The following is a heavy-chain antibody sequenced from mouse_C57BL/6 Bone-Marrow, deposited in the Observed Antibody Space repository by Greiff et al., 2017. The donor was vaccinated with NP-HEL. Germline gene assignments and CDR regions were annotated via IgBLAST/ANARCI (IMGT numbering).Heavy chain of an antibody. V-gene: IGHV8-8*01. Sequence: QVTLKVSGPGILQPSQTLSLTCSFSGFSLSTFGMGVGWIRQPSGKGLVWLAHIWWDDAKYYNPALKSRLPISKDTSKNQVFLKNTNVDTANTDTYSGARSDYGNYCDDGGQGTTLTVSS. D-gene: IGHD2-1*01. CDR3: ARSDYGNYCDD. CDR2: IWWDDAK. J-gene: IGHJ2*01. CDR1: GFSLSTFGMG.